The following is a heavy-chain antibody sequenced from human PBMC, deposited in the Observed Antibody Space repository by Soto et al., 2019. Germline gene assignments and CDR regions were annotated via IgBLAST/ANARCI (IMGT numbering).Heavy chain of an antibody. V-gene: IGHV3-30*18. J-gene: IGHJ4*02. CDR1: GFTFSSYG. Sequence: QVQLVESGGGVVQPGRSLRLSCAASGFTFSSYGMHWVRQAPGKGLEWVAVISYDGSNKYYADSVKGRFTISRDNSKNTLYLQMNSLRAEDTAVYYCAKDHKLPADSRGGQTKKSWYGPDYWGQGTLLTVSS. CDR2: ISYDGSNK. D-gene: IGHD2-2*01. CDR3: AKDHKLPADSRGGQTKKSWYGPDY.